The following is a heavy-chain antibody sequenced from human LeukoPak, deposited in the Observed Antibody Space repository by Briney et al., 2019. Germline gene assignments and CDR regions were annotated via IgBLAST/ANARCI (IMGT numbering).Heavy chain of an antibody. Sequence: SETLSLTCTVSGGSISSSSYYWGWIRQPPGKRLEWIGSIYYSGSTYYNPSLKSRVTISVDTSKNQFSLKLSSVTAADTAVYYCARLRIAAAGTGRFDPWGQGTLVTVSS. CDR2: IYYSGST. CDR3: ARLRIAAAGTGRFDP. D-gene: IGHD6-13*01. V-gene: IGHV4-39*01. J-gene: IGHJ5*02. CDR1: GGSISSSSYY.